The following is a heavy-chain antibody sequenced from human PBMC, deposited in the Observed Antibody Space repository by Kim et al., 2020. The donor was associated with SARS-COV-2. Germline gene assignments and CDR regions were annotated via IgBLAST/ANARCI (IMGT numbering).Heavy chain of an antibody. Sequence: SETLSLTCTVSGGSISSGGYYWSWIRQHPGKGLEWIGYIYYSGSTYYNPSLKSRVTISVDTSKNQFSLKLSSVTAADTAVYYCARHRDPYYYDSSGYLWDDAFDIWGQGTMVTVSS. CDR1: GGSISSGGYY. J-gene: IGHJ3*02. CDR3: ARHRDPYYYDSSGYLWDDAFDI. V-gene: IGHV4-31*03. D-gene: IGHD3-22*01. CDR2: IYYSGST.